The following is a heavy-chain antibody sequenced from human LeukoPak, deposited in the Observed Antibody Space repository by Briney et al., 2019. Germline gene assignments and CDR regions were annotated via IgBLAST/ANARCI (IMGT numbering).Heavy chain of an antibody. V-gene: IGHV3-7*03. CDR1: GFTFSSYW. J-gene: IGHJ4*02. Sequence: GGSLRLSCAASGFTFSSYWMSWVRQAPGKGLEWVANIKQDGSEKYYVDSVKGRFTISRDNSKNTLYLQMNSLRAEDTAVYYCAKVRWFGELYAYWGQGTLVTVSS. CDR2: IKQDGSEK. D-gene: IGHD3-10*01. CDR3: AKVRWFGELYAY.